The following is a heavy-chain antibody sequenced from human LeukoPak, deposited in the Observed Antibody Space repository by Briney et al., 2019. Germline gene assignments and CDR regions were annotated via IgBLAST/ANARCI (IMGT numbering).Heavy chain of an antibody. J-gene: IGHJ6*03. D-gene: IGHD2-2*01. CDR1: GFTFSGSA. CDR2: IRSKANSYAT. Sequence: PGGSLRLSCAASGFTFSGSAMHWVRQASGKGLEWVGRIRSKANSYATAYAASVKGRFTISRDDSKNTAYLQMSSLKTEDTAVYYCTSTYCSSTSCQSFYYYYYYMDVWGKGTTVTVSS. CDR3: TSTYCSSTSCQSFYYYYYYMDV. V-gene: IGHV3-73*01.